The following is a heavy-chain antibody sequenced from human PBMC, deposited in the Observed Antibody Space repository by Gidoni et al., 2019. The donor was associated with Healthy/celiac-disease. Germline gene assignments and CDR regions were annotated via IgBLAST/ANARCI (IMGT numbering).Heavy chain of an antibody. Sequence: EVPLLESGGDLVQPGWSLSLACAASGFTFSSYAIGWVRQAPGKGLEWFSSIRCSGGSIYYAGSVKGRFTISRDNSKNTLYLQMNSLRAEDTAVYYCAKYGVPYCGGDCHSDYWCQGTLVPVSS. V-gene: IGHV3-23*01. J-gene: IGHJ4*02. CDR2: IRCSGGSI. CDR3: AKYGVPYCGGDCHSDY. D-gene: IGHD2-21*02. CDR1: GFTFSSYA.